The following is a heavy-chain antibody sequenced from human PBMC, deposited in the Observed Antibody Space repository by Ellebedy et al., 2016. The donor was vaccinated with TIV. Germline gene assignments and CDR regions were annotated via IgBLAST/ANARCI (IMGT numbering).Heavy chain of an antibody. CDR2: ISYDGSNK. V-gene: IGHV3-30-3*01. CDR1: GFSFSNFW. CDR3: AEGRGVGATTAPGYY. Sequence: PGGSLRLSCPAWGFSFSNFWMTWVRQAPGKGLEWAAVISYDGSNKYYADSVKGRFTISKDNSKNTLYLQMNSLRAEDTAVYYGAEGRGVGATTAPGYYWGQGTLVTVSS. J-gene: IGHJ4*02. D-gene: IGHD1-26*01.